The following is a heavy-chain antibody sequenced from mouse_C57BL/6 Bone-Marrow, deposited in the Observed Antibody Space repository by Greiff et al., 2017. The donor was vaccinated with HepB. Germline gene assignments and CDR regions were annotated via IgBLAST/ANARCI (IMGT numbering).Heavy chain of an antibody. J-gene: IGHJ3*01. D-gene: IGHD2-10*02. V-gene: IGHV5-12*01. CDR1: GFTFSDYY. Sequence: EVKLQESGGGLVQPGGSLKLSCAASGFTFSDYYMYWVRQTPEKRLEWVAYISNGGGSTYYPDTVKGRFTISRDNAKNNLYLQMSRLKSEDTAMYYCARRVWGAFAYWGQGTLVTVSA. CDR3: ARRVWGAFAY. CDR2: ISNGGGST.